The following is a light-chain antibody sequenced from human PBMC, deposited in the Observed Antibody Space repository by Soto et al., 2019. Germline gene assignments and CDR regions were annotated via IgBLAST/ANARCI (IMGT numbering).Light chain of an antibody. CDR3: CSYAGSYTFDV. CDR1: SSDVGGYNY. CDR2: DVS. Sequence: SSLTQPRSVSGSPGQSVTISCTGTSSDVGGYNYVSWYQQHPGKAPKLMIYDVSKRPSGVPDRFPGSKSGNTASLTISGLQAEDEADYYCCSYAGSYTFDVFGTGTKVTV. V-gene: IGLV2-11*01. J-gene: IGLJ1*01.